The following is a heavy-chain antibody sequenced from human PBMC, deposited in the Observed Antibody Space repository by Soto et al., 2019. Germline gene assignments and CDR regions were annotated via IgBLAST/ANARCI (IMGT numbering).Heavy chain of an antibody. Sequence: EVKVLESGGGLVQPGGSLRLSCATSGFTFSLYLMNWVRQAPGKGLEWVSGISAGGDSTYYADSVKGRFTIFRDNSKNSVYLQMNSLRVEDTAVYYCARRVWGQGTLVTVSS. CDR2: ISAGGDST. CDR3: ARRV. V-gene: IGHV3-23*01. CDR1: GFTFSLYL. J-gene: IGHJ4*02.